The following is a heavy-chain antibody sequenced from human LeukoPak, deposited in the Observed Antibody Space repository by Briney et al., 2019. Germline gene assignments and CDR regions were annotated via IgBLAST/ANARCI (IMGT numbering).Heavy chain of an antibody. V-gene: IGHV3-53*01. CDR2: IYSGSST. J-gene: IGHJ5*02. CDR3: ARTDGPGIAAAGYWFDP. Sequence: GGSLRLSCAASGFTVSSNYMSWVRQAPGKGLEWVSVIYSGSSTYYADSVKGRFTISRDNSKNTLYLQMNSLRAEDTAVYYCARTDGPGIAAAGYWFDPWGQGTLVTVSS. D-gene: IGHD6-13*01. CDR1: GFTVSSNY.